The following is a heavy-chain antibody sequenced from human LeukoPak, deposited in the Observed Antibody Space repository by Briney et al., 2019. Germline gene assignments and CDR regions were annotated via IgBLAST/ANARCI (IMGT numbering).Heavy chain of an antibody. Sequence: GGSLRLSCVASGVTFGTDGLHWVRQAPGKVLEWVAFIRFDGSDKYYADSVKGRFTSSIDNSKNTMYVQMNSLRIEDTAMYYCAKVLPLTFYYMDVWGKGTTVTVSS. J-gene: IGHJ6*03. CDR3: AKVLPLTFYYMDV. CDR1: GVTFGTDG. V-gene: IGHV3-30*02. CDR2: IRFDGSDK.